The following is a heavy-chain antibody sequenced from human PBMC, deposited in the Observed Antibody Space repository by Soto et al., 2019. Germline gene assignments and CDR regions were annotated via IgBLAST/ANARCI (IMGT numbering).Heavy chain of an antibody. CDR1: GYTFTSYD. Sequence: QVQLVQSGAEVKKPGASVKVSCKASGYTFTSYDINWVRQATGQGLEWMGWMNPNSGNTGYAQKFQGRVTMTRNTSISTAYMELSSLRSEDTAVYYGARGEVLWFGEFNYFDYWGQGTLVTVSS. V-gene: IGHV1-8*01. D-gene: IGHD3-10*01. CDR2: MNPNSGNT. J-gene: IGHJ4*02. CDR3: ARGEVLWFGEFNYFDY.